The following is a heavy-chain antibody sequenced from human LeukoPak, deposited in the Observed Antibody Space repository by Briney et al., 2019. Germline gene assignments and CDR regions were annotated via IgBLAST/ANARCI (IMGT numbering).Heavy chain of an antibody. CDR1: GFTFSSYG. D-gene: IGHD1-26*01. CDR3: ARDSRGSAAWGYFDY. V-gene: IGHV3-23*01. J-gene: IGHJ4*02. Sequence: GGSLRLSCAASGFTFSSYGMSWVRQAPGKGLEWVSGISGSGGSTYYADSVKGRFTISRDNSKNTLYLQMNSLRAEDTAVYYCARDSRGSAAWGYFDYWGQGTLVTVSS. CDR2: ISGSGGST.